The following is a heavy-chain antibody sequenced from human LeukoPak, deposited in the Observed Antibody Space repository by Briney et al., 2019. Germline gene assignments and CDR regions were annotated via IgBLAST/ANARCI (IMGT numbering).Heavy chain of an antibody. V-gene: IGHV3-30*18. CDR1: GFTFSSYG. J-gene: IGHJ4*02. CDR2: ISYDGSNK. D-gene: IGHD6-6*01. Sequence: PGRSLRLSCAASGFTFSSYGMHWVRQAPGKGLEWVAVISYDGSNKYYADSVKGRSTISRDNSKNTLYLQMNSLRAEDTALYYCAKDLHSRSSCYWGQGALVTVFS. CDR3: AKDLHSRSSCY.